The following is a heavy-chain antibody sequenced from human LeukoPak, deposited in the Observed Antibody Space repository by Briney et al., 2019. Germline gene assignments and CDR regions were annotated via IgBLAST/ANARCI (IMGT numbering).Heavy chain of an antibody. CDR2: IYSGGST. Sequence: GGSLRLSCAASGFTVSSNYMSWVRQAPGKGLEWVSVIYSGGSTYYADSVKGRFTISRDNSKNTLYLQMNSLRAEDTAVYYCARDLSPAHWRAAGRTNAFDIWGQGTMVTVSS. CDR1: GFTVSSNY. J-gene: IGHJ3*02. CDR3: ARDLSPAHWRAAGRTNAFDI. V-gene: IGHV3-53*01. D-gene: IGHD6-13*01.